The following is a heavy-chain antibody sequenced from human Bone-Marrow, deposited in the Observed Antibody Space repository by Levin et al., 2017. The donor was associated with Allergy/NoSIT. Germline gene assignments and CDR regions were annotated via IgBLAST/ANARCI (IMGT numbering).Heavy chain of an antibody. J-gene: IGHJ4*02. Sequence: VASVKVSCAASGFTFGSYAITWVRQGPGKGLQWVSAIRPGGEKTYYANSVEGRFTVSRDNSKNTVYLQMSSLRVEDTATYYCAREAGGSGWYTADYWGRGTLVTVSS. CDR3: AREAGGSGWYTADY. CDR1: GFTFGSYA. D-gene: IGHD6-13*01. V-gene: IGHV3-23*01. CDR2: IRPGGEKT.